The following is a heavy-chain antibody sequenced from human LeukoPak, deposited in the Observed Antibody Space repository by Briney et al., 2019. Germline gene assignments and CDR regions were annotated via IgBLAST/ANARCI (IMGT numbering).Heavy chain of an antibody. D-gene: IGHD5-18*01. CDR3: ARGGYSYGPEQNFDY. Sequence: ASLKVSCKPSGYTFIDYFLHWVRQAPGQGLEWMGWINPDSGATNYAQKFQGRVTMTRDTSISTAYMELSRLRSDDTAVYYCARGGYSYGPEQNFDYWGQGTLVTVSS. J-gene: IGHJ4*02. CDR2: INPDSGAT. CDR1: GYTFIDYF. V-gene: IGHV1-2*02.